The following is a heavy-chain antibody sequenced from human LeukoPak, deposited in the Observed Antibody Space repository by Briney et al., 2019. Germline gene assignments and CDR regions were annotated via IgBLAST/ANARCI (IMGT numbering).Heavy chain of an antibody. Sequence: ASVKVSCKASGYTFTSYYMHWVRQAPGQGLEWMGIINPSGGSTSYARKFQGRVTMTRDTSTSTVYMELSSLRSEDTAVYYCARGIKYYDSSGYYYLWWGQGTLVTVSS. CDR2: INPSGGST. CDR3: ARGIKYYDSSGYYYLW. J-gene: IGHJ4*02. V-gene: IGHV1-46*01. D-gene: IGHD3-22*01. CDR1: GYTFTSYY.